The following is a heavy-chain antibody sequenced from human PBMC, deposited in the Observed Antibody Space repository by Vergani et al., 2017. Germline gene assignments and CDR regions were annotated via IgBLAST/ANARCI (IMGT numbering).Heavy chain of an antibody. J-gene: IGHJ4*02. D-gene: IGHD3-10*01. CDR3: ARDYLDFSGSGSPYYFDH. CDR2: IASSDTTV. CDR1: GFFFSDYY. V-gene: IGHV3-11*04. Sequence: QVQLVASGGGLVRPGGSLRLSCTASGFFFSDYYMSWLRQAPGKGLEWISYIASSDTTVYYADSVKGRFTISRDNAKNSLYLEMNSLRAEDTAVYYCARDYLDFSGSGSPYYFDHWGQGTQVTVSS.